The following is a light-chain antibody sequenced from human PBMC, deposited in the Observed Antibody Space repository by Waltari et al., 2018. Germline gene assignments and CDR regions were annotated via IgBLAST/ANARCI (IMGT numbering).Light chain of an antibody. CDR1: SSDVGGYNY. V-gene: IGLV2-8*01. CDR2: EFS. CDR3: SSYAGSNNYVV. J-gene: IGLJ2*01. Sequence: QSALTQPPSASGSPGQSVTISCTGPSSDVGGYNYVSWYQQHPGKAPKLMIYEFSKRPSGVPDRFSGSKSGNTASLTVSGLQAEDEADYYCSSYAGSNNYVVFGGGTKLTVL.